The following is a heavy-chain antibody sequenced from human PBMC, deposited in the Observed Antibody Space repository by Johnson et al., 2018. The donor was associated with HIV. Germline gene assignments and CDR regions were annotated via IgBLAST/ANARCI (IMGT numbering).Heavy chain of an antibody. CDR1: GFTFSSYA. CDR2: INWNGGST. Sequence: VQLVESGGGVVQPGRSLRLSCAASGFTFSSYAIHWVRQAPGKGLEWVSGINWNGGSTGYADSVKGRFTISRDNAKNSLYLQMNSLRAEDTALYYCARDRRQFLEWLSDAFDIWGQGTMVT. V-gene: IGHV3-20*04. CDR3: ARDRRQFLEWLSDAFDI. D-gene: IGHD3-3*01. J-gene: IGHJ3*02.